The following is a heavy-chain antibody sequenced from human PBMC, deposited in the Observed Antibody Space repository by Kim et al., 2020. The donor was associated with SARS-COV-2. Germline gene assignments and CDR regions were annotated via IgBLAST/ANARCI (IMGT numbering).Heavy chain of an antibody. CDR3: AKDFANVLSSYIAE. D-gene: IGHD6-13*01. V-gene: IGHV3-9*01. Sequence: GGSLRLSCTASGFTFENHAIHWVRQAPGKGLEWVTGLNWNSDGIVYAASVKGRLTVSRDNAKKSTYLQMNSLRVEDTAFYYCAKDFANVLSSYIAEWGQGTLVTVSS. J-gene: IGHJ4*02. CDR2: LNWNSDGI. CDR1: GFTFENHA.